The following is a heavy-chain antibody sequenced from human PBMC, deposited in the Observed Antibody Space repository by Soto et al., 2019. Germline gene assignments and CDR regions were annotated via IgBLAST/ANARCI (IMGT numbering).Heavy chain of an antibody. Sequence: GGSLRLSCAASGFTFRNYAMNWVRQAPGKGLEWVSGISVSGGSTYYADSVKGRFTVSRDNSKNTVYLQMNSLRAEDTAVYCGAKGMYYYDSSGYRLFDYWGQGTLVTVSS. D-gene: IGHD3-22*01. CDR3: AKGMYYYDSSGYRLFDY. CDR1: GFTFRNYA. V-gene: IGHV3-23*01. J-gene: IGHJ4*02. CDR2: ISVSGGST.